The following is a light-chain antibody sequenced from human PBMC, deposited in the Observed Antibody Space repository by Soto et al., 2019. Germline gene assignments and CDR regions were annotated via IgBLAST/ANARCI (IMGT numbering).Light chain of an antibody. V-gene: IGKV1-5*03. Sequence: DIQVTQSPSTLSASVGDRVTITCRASQSVGVWLAWFQQKPGKAPKVLIYKASNLETGVPSRFSGSGSGTEFTLTISSLQPDDFATYYCQHYNGYPWTFGQGTKVEIK. J-gene: IGKJ1*01. CDR1: QSVGVW. CDR3: QHYNGYPWT. CDR2: KAS.